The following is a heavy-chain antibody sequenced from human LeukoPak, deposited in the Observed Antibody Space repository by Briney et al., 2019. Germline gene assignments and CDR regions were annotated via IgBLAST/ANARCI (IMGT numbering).Heavy chain of an antibody. V-gene: IGHV1-69*13. Sequence: SVKVSCKASGGTFSSYAISWVRQAPGQGLEWVGGIIPIFGTANYAQKFQGRVTITADESTSTAYMELSSLRAEDTAVYYCARGQSGRRFLADYWGQGTLVTVSS. CDR2: IIPIFGTA. CDR3: ARGQSGRRFLADY. D-gene: IGHD3-3*01. J-gene: IGHJ4*02. CDR1: GGTFSSYA.